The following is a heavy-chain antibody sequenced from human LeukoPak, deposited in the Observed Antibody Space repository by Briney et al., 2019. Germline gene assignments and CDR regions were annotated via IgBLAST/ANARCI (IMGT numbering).Heavy chain of an antibody. D-gene: IGHD2-2*02. CDR2: IFYSGGT. CDR1: GGSISSYY. CDR3: AREEAGYNFDY. J-gene: IGHJ4*02. V-gene: IGHV4-59*12. Sequence: SETLSLTCTVSGGSISSYYWSWIRQPPGKGLEWIGYIFYSGGTNYNPSLKSRVTISVDTSKNQFSLQLNSVTPEDTAVYYCAREEAGYNFDYWGQGTLVTVSS.